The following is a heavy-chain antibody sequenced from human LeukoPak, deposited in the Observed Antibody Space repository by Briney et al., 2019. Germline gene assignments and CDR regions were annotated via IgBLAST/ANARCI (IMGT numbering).Heavy chain of an antibody. Sequence: PSETLSLTCTVSGGSIGSSSYYWGWIRQPPGKGLEWIGSIYYSGSTYYNPSLKSRVTISVDTSKNQFSLKLSSVTAADTPVYYCARHGRRGARDTFDYWGQGTLVTVSS. V-gene: IGHV4-39*01. J-gene: IGHJ4*02. CDR2: IYYSGST. CDR1: GGSIGSSSYY. CDR3: ARHGRRGARDTFDY. D-gene: IGHD1-1*01.